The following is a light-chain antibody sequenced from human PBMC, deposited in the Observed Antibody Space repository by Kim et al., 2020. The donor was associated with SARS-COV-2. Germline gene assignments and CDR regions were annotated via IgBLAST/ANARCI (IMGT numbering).Light chain of an antibody. Sequence: TTSCCPSRQVYSNHLAWYQQKPGQAPKLLIYGASSLQSGIPSRFSGSGSGTEFTLTINSLQPEDSAAFYCQQANTSPITFGQGTRLEIK. V-gene: IGKV1-12*01. CDR3: QQANTSPIT. J-gene: IGKJ5*01. CDR2: GAS. CDR1: RQVYSNH.